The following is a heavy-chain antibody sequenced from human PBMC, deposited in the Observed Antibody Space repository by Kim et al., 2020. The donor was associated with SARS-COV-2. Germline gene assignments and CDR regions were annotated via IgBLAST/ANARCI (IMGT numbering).Heavy chain of an antibody. D-gene: IGHD3-10*01. J-gene: IGHJ3*02. CDR3: ARSPLKYYYVSGSYYSGAFDI. V-gene: IGHV4-34*01. CDR2: INHSGST. Sequence: SETLSLTCAVYGGSFSGYYWSWIRQPPGKGLEWMGEINHSGSTNYNPSLKSRVTISVDTSKKQFSLKLSSVTAADTAVYYCARSPLKYYYVSGSYYSGAFDIWGQGTMVTVSS. CDR1: GGSFSGYY.